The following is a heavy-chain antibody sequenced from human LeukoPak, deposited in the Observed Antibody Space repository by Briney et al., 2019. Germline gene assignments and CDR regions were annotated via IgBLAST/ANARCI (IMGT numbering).Heavy chain of an antibody. D-gene: IGHD3-3*01. Sequence: GGSLRLSCAASGLTVSSNYMSWVRQAPGKGLEWVSSISSSSSYIYYADSVKGRFTISRDNAKNSLYLQMNSLRAEDTAVYYCARDGAILRFPGAIFDYWGQGTLVTVSS. CDR3: ARDGAILRFPGAIFDY. CDR1: GLTVSSNY. J-gene: IGHJ4*02. V-gene: IGHV3-21*01. CDR2: ISSSSSYI.